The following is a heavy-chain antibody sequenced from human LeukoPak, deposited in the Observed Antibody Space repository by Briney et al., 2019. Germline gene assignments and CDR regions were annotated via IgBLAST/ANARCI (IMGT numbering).Heavy chain of an antibody. Sequence: GGSLRLSCAASGFTFSCYAMSLVRQAPGKGLGWVSAISGSGGSTYYADSVKGRFTISRDNSKNTLYLQMNSLRAEDTAVYYCAKVVAYYDFWSGLHFDYWGQGTLVTVSS. CDR3: AKVVAYYDFWSGLHFDY. V-gene: IGHV3-23*01. D-gene: IGHD3-3*01. CDR2: ISGSGGST. J-gene: IGHJ4*02. CDR1: GFTFSCYA.